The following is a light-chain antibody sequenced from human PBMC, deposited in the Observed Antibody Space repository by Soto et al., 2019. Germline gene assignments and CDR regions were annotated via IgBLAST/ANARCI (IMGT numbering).Light chain of an antibody. CDR1: SGHSNYA. V-gene: IGLV4-69*01. CDR2: LNSDGSH. Sequence: QSVLTQSPSASASLGASVKLTCTLSSGHSNYAIAWHQQQPEKGPRYLMNLNSDGSHSKGDGIPDRFSGSSSGAERYLTISSLQSEDEADYYCQTWGADIHVFGGGTKVTVL. J-gene: IGLJ2*01. CDR3: QTWGADIHV.